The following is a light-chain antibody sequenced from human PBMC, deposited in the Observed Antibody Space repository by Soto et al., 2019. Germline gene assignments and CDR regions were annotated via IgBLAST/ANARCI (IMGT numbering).Light chain of an antibody. CDR2: KAS. Sequence: DIQMTQSPSTLSASVGDRVTNTCRASQSISSWLAWYQQKPGKAPKLLIYKASSLESGVPSRFSGSGSGTEFNLTITSLQPDDFATYYCQQYNSYSTFGQGTKVEIE. CDR1: QSISSW. CDR3: QQYNSYST. J-gene: IGKJ1*01. V-gene: IGKV1-5*03.